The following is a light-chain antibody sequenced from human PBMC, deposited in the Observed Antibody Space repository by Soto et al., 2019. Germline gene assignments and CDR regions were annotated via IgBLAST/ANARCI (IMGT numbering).Light chain of an antibody. J-gene: IGLJ3*02. V-gene: IGLV2-23*02. CDR1: RSAVGNYNL. CDR2: EVN. CDR3: LSYAGTSTV. Sequence: QSVLTQPASVSGSPGQSITISCTGTRSAVGNYNLVSLFQHHPGKAPKLLIYEVNKRPPGVSNRFSGSKSGNTASLTISGLQAEDESDYHLLSYAGTSTVFGGGTKLTVL.